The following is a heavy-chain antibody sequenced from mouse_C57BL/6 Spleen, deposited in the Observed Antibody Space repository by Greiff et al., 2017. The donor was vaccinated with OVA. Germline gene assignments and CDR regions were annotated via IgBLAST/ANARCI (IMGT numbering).Heavy chain of an antibody. V-gene: IGHV1-55*01. J-gene: IGHJ4*01. CDR1: GYTFTSYW. Sequence: QVQLQQPGAELVKPGASVKMSCKASGYTFTSYWITWVKQRPGQGLEWIGDLSPGSGSTTYNEKFKSKATLTVDTSSSTAYMQLSSLTAEESAVYCCTRDDGYYAMGDWGQGASVTVSS. CDR3: TRDDGYYAMGD. CDR2: LSPGSGST.